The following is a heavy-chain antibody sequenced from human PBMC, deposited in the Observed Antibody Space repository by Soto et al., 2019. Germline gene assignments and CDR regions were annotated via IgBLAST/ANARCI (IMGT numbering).Heavy chain of an antibody. CDR1: GFTFSDYY. Sequence: QVQLVESGGGLVKPGGSLRLSCATSGFTFSDYYMNWVRQAPGKGLDWISYISGGGGSTIYYADSVKGRFTISRDNAKKSLYLQMNSLSAEDTAVYYCARARGYYDSSGYDVCGQGTTVTVSS. J-gene: IGHJ6*02. CDR3: ARARGYYDSSGYDV. CDR2: ISGGGGSTI. V-gene: IGHV3-11*01. D-gene: IGHD3-22*01.